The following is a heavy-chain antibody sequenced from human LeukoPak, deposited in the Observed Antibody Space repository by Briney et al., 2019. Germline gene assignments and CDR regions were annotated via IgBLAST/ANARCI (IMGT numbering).Heavy chain of an antibody. D-gene: IGHD4-17*01. V-gene: IGHV1-18*01. CDR3: ARDGLYMTTVTSDY. Sequence: ASVKVSCKASGYIFTGYGVSWVRQAPGQGLEWMGWISAYNGSTNYAQKLQGRVTMTTDTSTRTAYMELRSLRSDDAAVYYCARDGLYMTTVTSDYWGQGTLVTVSS. J-gene: IGHJ4*02. CDR1: GYIFTGYG. CDR2: ISAYNGST.